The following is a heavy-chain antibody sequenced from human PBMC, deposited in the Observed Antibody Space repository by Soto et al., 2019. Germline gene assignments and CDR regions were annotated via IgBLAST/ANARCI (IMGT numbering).Heavy chain of an antibody. Sequence: QVQLVESGGGVVQPGRSLRLSCAASGFTFSSYGMHWVRQAPGKGLEGVAVTSHDGSNKYYADSVKGRFTVSIDNSKNTLYLQMNSLRAEDTAVYYCAKDTTSTWYYLDYWGQGTLVTVSS. J-gene: IGHJ4*02. V-gene: IGHV3-30*18. CDR3: AKDTTSTWYYLDY. CDR2: TSHDGSNK. D-gene: IGHD6-13*01. CDR1: GFTFSSYG.